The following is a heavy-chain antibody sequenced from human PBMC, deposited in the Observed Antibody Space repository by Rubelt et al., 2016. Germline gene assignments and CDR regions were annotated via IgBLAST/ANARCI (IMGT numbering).Heavy chain of an antibody. V-gene: IGHV4-59*01. J-gene: IGHJ6*02. D-gene: IGHD3-3*01. CDR2: IYYSGST. CDR3: ARYYYDFWGGGDYGMDV. CDR1: GGSISSYY. Sequence: WLTCTVSGGSISSYYWSWIRQPPGKGLEWIGYIYYSGSTYYNPSLKSRVTISLDTSKNPFSLKLSSVTAADTALYYCARYYYDFWGGGDYGMDVWGQGTTVTVSS.